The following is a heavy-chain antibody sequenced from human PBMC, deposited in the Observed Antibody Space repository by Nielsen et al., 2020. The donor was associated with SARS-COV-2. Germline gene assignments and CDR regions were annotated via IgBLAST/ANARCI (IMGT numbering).Heavy chain of an antibody. D-gene: IGHD2-15*01. CDR1: GFTFSSYA. Sequence: GESLKISCAASGFTFSSYAMSWVRQAPGKGLEWVSAISGSGGSTYYADSVKGRFTISRDNSKNTLYLQMNSLRAEDTAVYYCAKEGVKCSGGSCYPLFDYWGQGTLVTVSS. V-gene: IGHV3-23*01. CDR3: AKEGVKCSGGSCYPLFDY. J-gene: IGHJ4*02. CDR2: ISGSGGST.